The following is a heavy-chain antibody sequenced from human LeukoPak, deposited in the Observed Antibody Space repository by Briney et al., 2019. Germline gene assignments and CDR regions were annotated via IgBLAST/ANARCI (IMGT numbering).Heavy chain of an antibody. V-gene: IGHV3-21*01. CDR3: ARGTWITRAFDI. CDR2: ISSSSSYI. CDR1: GFTFSSYS. J-gene: IGHJ3*02. D-gene: IGHD5-12*01. Sequence: GGSLRLSCAASGFTFSSYSMNWVRQAPGKGLEWVSSISSSSSYIYYADSVKGRFTISRDNAKNSLYLQMNSLRAEDTAVYYCARGTWITRAFDIWGQGTMVTVSS.